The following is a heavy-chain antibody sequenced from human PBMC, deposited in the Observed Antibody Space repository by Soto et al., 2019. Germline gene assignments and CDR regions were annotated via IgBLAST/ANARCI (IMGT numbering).Heavy chain of an antibody. Sequence: PSEILSLTCAVYGGSFSGYYWSWIRQPPGKGLEWIGEINHSGSTNYNPSLKSRVTISVDTSKNQFSLKLSSVTAADTAVYYCAKFLVGTGDSSGWPWFFEYWGQGILVTVSS. D-gene: IGHD6-25*01. CDR1: GGSFSGYY. CDR2: INHSGST. CDR3: AKFLVGTGDSSGWPWFFEY. V-gene: IGHV4-34*01. J-gene: IGHJ4*02.